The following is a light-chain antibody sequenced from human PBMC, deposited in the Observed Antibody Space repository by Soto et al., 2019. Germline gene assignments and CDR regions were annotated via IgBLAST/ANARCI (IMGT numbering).Light chain of an antibody. CDR2: GAS. J-gene: IGKJ2*01. Sequence: EIVLTQSPGTLSLSPGETATLSCRASQSVSSSYLAWYQQKPGQAPRLLIYGASSRAPGIPDRFSGSRSGTDFTLTISRLEPADFAVYYCQQYGSSQYTFGQGTKLEIK. CDR3: QQYGSSQYT. CDR1: QSVSSSY. V-gene: IGKV3-20*01.